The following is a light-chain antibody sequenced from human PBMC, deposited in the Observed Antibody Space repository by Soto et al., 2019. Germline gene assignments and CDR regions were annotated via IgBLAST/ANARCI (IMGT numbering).Light chain of an antibody. CDR3: CSYAGSSTLYV. CDR2: EGS. Sequence: QSVLTQPASVSGSPGQSITISCTGTSNDVGSYNLVSWYQQHPGKAPKLMIYEGSKRPSGVSNRFSGSKPGNTASLTISGLQAEDEADYYCCSYAGSSTLYVFGTGTKVTVL. V-gene: IGLV2-23*01. J-gene: IGLJ1*01. CDR1: SNDVGSYNL.